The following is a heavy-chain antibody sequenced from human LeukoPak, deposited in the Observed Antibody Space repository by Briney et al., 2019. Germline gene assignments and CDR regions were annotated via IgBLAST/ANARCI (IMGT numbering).Heavy chain of an antibody. CDR3: AREKSGYYYAFTDY. J-gene: IGHJ4*02. CDR2: IYYSGST. D-gene: IGHD3-22*01. CDR1: GGPISSGDYY. Sequence: SETLSLTCTVSGGPISSGDYYWSCIRQPPGEGLGWIGYIYYSGSTYYNPSLKSRVTISVDTSKNQFSLKLSSVTAADTAVYYCAREKSGYYYAFTDYWGQGTLVTVSS. V-gene: IGHV4-30-4*01.